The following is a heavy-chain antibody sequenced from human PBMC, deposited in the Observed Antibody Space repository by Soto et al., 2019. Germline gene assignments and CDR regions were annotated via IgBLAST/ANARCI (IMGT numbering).Heavy chain of an antibody. Sequence: QLQLQESGPGLVKPSETLSLTCTVSGGSISSSSYYWGWIRQPPGTGLEWIGSIYYSGSTYSNPSLKSRVTISVDTSKNQFSRKLSSVTAADTAVYYCARGYCSGGSCSKYAFDIWGQGTMVTVSS. J-gene: IGHJ3*02. CDR1: GGSISSSSYY. D-gene: IGHD2-15*01. CDR3: ARGYCSGGSCSKYAFDI. V-gene: IGHV4-39*01. CDR2: IYYSGST.